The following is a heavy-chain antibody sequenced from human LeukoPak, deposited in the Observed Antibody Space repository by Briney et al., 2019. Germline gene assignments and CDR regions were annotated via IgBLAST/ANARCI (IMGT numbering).Heavy chain of an antibody. CDR2: IDYDGGSG. CDR3: TRNSGWYGLS. CDR1: GFTFSHYG. V-gene: IGHV3-NL1*01. J-gene: IGHJ1*01. Sequence: GGSLRLSCAASGFTFSHYGMYWIRQAPGKGLEWVSSIDYDGGSGHYADSVKGRFTISRDNSNNTLFLHLNSLRGEDTAVYYCTRNSGWYGLSWGQGTLVTVSS. D-gene: IGHD6-19*01.